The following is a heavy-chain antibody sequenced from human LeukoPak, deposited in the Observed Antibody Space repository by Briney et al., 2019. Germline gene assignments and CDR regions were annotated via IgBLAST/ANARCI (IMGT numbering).Heavy chain of an antibody. CDR1: GYTFTTFA. CDR3: AREEWLRHFAY. D-gene: IGHD5-12*01. Sequence: ASVKVSCKASGYTFTTFATHWVRQAPGQRLEWMGWINVGTGKTKYSQKFQDRLTITRDTTASTAYMDLSSLRYEDTAVYYCAREEWLRHFAYWGQGTLVTVSS. CDR2: INVGTGKT. J-gene: IGHJ4*02. V-gene: IGHV1-3*01.